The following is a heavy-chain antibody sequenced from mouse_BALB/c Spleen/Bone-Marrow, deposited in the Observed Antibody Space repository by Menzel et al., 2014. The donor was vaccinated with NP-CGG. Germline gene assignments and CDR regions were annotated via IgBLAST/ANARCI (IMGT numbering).Heavy chain of an antibody. Sequence: VQLQQSGAELVKPGASVKLSCKASGYTFTGYWMYWVIRRPGQGLEWIGEINPRSGRTNYNEKFKSRATLTVDKSSSTAYMQLSSLTSEDSAVYYCARGLYGAMDYWGQGTSVTVSS. J-gene: IGHJ4*01. D-gene: IGHD1-1*01. CDR1: GYTFTGYW. CDR3: ARGLYGAMDY. V-gene: IGHV1S81*02. CDR2: INPRSGRT.